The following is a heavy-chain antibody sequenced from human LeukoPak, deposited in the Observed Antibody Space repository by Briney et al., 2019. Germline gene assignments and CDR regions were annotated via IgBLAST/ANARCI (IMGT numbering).Heavy chain of an antibody. CDR2: ISGSGGST. CDR3: AKRGYSGYDLTTHFDY. J-gene: IGHJ4*02. D-gene: IGHD5-12*01. Sequence: GGSLRLSCAASGFTFSSYAMSWVRQAPGKGLEWVSAISGSGGSTYYADSVKGRFTTSRDNSKNTLYLQMNSLRAEDTAVYYCAKRGYSGYDLTTHFDYWGQGTLVTVSS. V-gene: IGHV3-23*01. CDR1: GFTFSSYA.